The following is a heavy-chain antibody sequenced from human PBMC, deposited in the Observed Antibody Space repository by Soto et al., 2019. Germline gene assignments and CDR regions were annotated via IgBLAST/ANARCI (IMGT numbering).Heavy chain of an antibody. J-gene: IGHJ6*02. CDR1: GFTFSSYS. CDR2: ISSSSSYI. D-gene: IGHD2-2*02. CDR3: ARSSDSCSSTSCYIRGDYYYGMDV. V-gene: IGHV3-21*01. Sequence: GGSLRRSWAASGFTFSSYSMNWVRQAPGKGLEWVSSISSSSSYIYYADSVRGRFTISRDNAKNSLYLQMNSLRAEDTAVYYCARSSDSCSSTSCYIRGDYYYGMDVWGQGTTVTVSS.